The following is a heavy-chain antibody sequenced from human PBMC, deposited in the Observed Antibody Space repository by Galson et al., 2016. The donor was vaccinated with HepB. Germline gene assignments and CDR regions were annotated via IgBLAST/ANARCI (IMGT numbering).Heavy chain of an antibody. J-gene: IGHJ4*01. CDR1: GYSFTSYY. Sequence: SVKVSCKASGYSFTSYYIHWVRQAPGQGLEWMGIINPRSGSTNYAQKFQGRVTMTRDTSTSTVYMELSSLKSDDTAVYYCGRDGVGQTGYDFWIGLRHFDYWGHGTLVTVSS. V-gene: IGHV1-46*01. CDR2: INPRSGST. D-gene: IGHD3-3*01. CDR3: GRDGVGQTGYDFWIGLRHFDY.